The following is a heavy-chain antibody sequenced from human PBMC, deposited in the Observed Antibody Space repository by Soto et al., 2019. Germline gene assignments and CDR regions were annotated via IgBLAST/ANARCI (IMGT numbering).Heavy chain of an antibody. Sequence: ASVKVSCKASGYSFTDYHIHWVRQAPGQGLEWLGRINPKSGGSSTAQKFQGWVTMTTDTSISTASMELTRLTSDDTAIYYCARGDSTDCSNGVCSFFYNHDMDVWGQGTTVTVSS. CDR2: INPKSGGS. V-gene: IGHV1-2*04. D-gene: IGHD2-8*01. CDR1: GYSFTDYH. CDR3: ARGDSTDCSNGVCSFFYNHDMDV. J-gene: IGHJ6*02.